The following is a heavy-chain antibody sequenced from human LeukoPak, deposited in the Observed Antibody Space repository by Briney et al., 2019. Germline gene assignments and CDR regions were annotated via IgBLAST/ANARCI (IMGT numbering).Heavy chain of an antibody. CDR3: AAQDGYNSPFAY. V-gene: IGHV1-69*05. J-gene: IGHJ4*02. D-gene: IGHD5-24*01. CDR2: IIPIFGTA. CDR1: GGTFSSYA. Sequence: ASVKVSCKASGGTFSSYAISWVRQAPGQGLEWMGGIIPIFGTANYAQKFQGRVTITTDESTSTAYMELSSLRSEDTAVYYCAAQDGYNSPFAYWGQGTLVTVSS.